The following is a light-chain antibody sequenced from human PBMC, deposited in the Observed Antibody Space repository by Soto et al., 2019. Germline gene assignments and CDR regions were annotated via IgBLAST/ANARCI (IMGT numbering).Light chain of an antibody. J-gene: IGLJ2*01. CDR3: QAWDSSTLVV. CDR2: QDS. V-gene: IGLV3-1*01. Sequence: SYELTQPPSVSVSPGQTASITCSGDTVGDKYACWYQQKPGQSPVLVIYQDSNRPSGIPERFSGSNSGNTATLTISGTQAMDEADYYCQAWDSSTLVVFGGGTQLTVL. CDR1: TVGDKY.